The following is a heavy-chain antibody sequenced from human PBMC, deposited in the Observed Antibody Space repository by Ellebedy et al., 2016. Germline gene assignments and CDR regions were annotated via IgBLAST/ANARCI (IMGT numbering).Heavy chain of an antibody. CDR1: GFTFSNHW. D-gene: IGHD2-15*01. V-gene: IGHV3-7*03. J-gene: IGHJ3*02. CDR3: ARDLVFYSKGHAFDI. CDR2: IKQDGSEK. Sequence: GGSLRLSXAASGFTFSNHWMSWVRQAPGKGLEWVANIKQDGSEKQYVDSLKGRFTISRDNAENSLYLQMNSLRAEDTAMYYCARDLVFYSKGHAFDIWGQGTMVTVSS.